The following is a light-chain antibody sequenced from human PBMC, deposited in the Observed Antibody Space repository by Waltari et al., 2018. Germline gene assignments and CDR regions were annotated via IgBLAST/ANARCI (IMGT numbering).Light chain of an antibody. Sequence: QSALTQPASVSRSPGPSLTVSCPGTTSHVGGPEYVPWYQQHPGKAPKVIIYDVSSRASGVPNRFSGSKSGNSASLTISGLQAEDEADYYCSSYTSSTTGIFGGGTRLTVL. CDR2: DVS. CDR3: SSYTSSTTGI. J-gene: IGLJ2*01. V-gene: IGLV2-14*01. CDR1: TSHVGGPEY.